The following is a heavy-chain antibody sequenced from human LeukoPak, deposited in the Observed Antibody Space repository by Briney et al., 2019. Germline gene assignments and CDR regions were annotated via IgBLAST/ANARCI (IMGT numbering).Heavy chain of an antibody. CDR2: IKQDGSEK. V-gene: IGHV3-7*01. Sequence: GGSLRLSCAASGFTFSSYLMSWVRQAPGKGLEWVANIKQDGSEKYYVDSVKGRFTISRVNAKNSLYLQMNSLRAEDTAVYYCARDLGVVIAHYYYYYMDVWGKGTTVSVS. CDR3: ARDLGVVIAHYYYYYMDV. J-gene: IGHJ6*03. CDR1: GFTFSSYL. D-gene: IGHD3-22*01.